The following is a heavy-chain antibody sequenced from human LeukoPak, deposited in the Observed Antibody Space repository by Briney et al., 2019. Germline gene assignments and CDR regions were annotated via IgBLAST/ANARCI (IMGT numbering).Heavy chain of an antibody. CDR1: GFTFSSYG. J-gene: IGHJ5*02. D-gene: IGHD6-6*01. V-gene: IGHV3-30*02. CDR3: AKGHSSSYHWFDP. Sequence: GGSLRLSCAASGFTFSSYGMHWVRQAPGKGLEWVAFIRYDGSNKYYADSVKGRFTISRDNSKNTLYLQMNSLRAEDTAVYYCAKGHSSSYHWFDPWGQGTLVTVSS. CDR2: IRYDGSNK.